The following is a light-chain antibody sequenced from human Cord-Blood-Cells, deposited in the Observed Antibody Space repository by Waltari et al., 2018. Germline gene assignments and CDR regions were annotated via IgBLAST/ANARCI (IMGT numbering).Light chain of an antibody. CDR1: ALPKQY. Sequence: SYELTQPPSVSVSPGQTARITCSGDALPKQYAYWYQQRPGQAPVLVIYKDRERPSGFAERCSGSSSGTTVTLTISGVQAEDEADYYCQSADSSGTYYVFGTGTKVTVL. J-gene: IGLJ1*01. CDR3: QSADSSGTYYV. CDR2: KDR. V-gene: IGLV3-25*03.